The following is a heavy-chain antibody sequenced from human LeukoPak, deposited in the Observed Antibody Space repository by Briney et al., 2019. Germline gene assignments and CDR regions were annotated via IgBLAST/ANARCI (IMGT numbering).Heavy chain of an antibody. CDR3: ARGQGATVPQVGKNWFDP. V-gene: IGHV4-34*01. J-gene: IGHJ5*02. CDR1: IDSFSNYH. Sequence: SETLSLTCAVYIDSFSNYHWNWIRRAPAKGMEWIGEVNESGGTNISPSLRSRVILSVDTSKNQFSLKLISVTVADTAIYYCARGQGATVPQVGKNWFDPWGQGTRVTVSS. CDR2: VNESGGT. D-gene: IGHD1-26*01.